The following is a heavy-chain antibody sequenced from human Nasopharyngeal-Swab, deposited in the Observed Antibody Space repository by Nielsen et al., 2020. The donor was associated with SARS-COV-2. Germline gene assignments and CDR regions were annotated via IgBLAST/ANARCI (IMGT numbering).Heavy chain of an antibody. Sequence: WIRQPPGKGLEWVSSISSSSSYIYCADSVKGRFTISRDNAKNSLYLQMNSLRAEDTAVYYCARSPYYDFWSDYYTSFDYWGQGTLVTVSS. J-gene: IGHJ4*02. CDR3: ARSPYYDFWSDYYTSFDY. D-gene: IGHD3-3*01. CDR2: ISSSSSYI. V-gene: IGHV3-21*01.